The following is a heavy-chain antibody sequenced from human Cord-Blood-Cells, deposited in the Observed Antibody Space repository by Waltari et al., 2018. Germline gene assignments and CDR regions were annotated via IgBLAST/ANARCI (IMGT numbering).Heavy chain of an antibody. CDR2: IYAGNVNT. CDR1: GYTFTSYA. CDR3: ARGPSRRKDGYNYAFDI. J-gene: IGHJ3*02. D-gene: IGHD5-12*01. Sequence: QVQLVQSGAEVKKPGASVKVSCKASGYTFTSYAMHWVRQAPGQRLEWMGWIYAGNVNTKYSQKFQGRVTITRDTSASTAYMELSSLRSEDTAVYYCARGPSRRKDGYNYAFDIWGQGTMVTVSS. V-gene: IGHV1-3*01.